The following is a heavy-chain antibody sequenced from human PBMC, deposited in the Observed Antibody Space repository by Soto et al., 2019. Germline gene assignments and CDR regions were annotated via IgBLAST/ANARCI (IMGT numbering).Heavy chain of an antibody. CDR1: GYTFTSYG. V-gene: IGHV1-18*01. CDR3: ARFATRITIFGVVPYYYYMDV. J-gene: IGHJ6*03. CDR2: ISAYNGNT. D-gene: IGHD3-3*01. Sequence: QVQLVQSGVEVKKPGASVKVSCKASGYTFTSYGISWVRQAPGQGLEWMGWISAYNGNTNYAQKLQGRVTMTTDTSTSTAYMELRSLRSDDTAVYYCARFATRITIFGVVPYYYYMDVWGKGTTVTVSS.